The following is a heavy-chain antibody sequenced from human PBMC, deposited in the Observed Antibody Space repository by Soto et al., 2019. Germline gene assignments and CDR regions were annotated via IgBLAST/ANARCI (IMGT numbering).Heavy chain of an antibody. Sequence: LALTCAVSVYSISSGYYWVWIRQPPGKGLEWIGSIYHSGSTYYNPSLKSRVTISVDTSKNQFSLKLSSVTAADTAVYYCARGGIAVAKYNWFDPWGQGTLVTVSS. D-gene: IGHD6-19*01. CDR3: ARGGIAVAKYNWFDP. CDR2: IYHSGST. CDR1: VYSISSGYY. V-gene: IGHV4-38-2*01. J-gene: IGHJ5*02.